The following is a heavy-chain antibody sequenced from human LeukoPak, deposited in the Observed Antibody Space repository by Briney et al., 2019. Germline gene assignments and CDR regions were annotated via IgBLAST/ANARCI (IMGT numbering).Heavy chain of an antibody. CDR1: GGSISSYY. Sequence: SETLSLTCTVPGGSISSYYWSWIRQPPGKGLEWIGYIYYSGSTNYNPSLKSRVTISVDTSKNQFSLKLSSVTAADTAVYYCARVQEYYYDSSGYDAFDIWGQGTMVTVSS. D-gene: IGHD3-22*01. V-gene: IGHV4-59*01. J-gene: IGHJ3*02. CDR2: IYYSGST. CDR3: ARVQEYYYDSSGYDAFDI.